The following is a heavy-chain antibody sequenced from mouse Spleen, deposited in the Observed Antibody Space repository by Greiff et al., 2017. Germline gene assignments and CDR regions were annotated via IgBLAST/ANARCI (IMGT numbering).Heavy chain of an antibody. J-gene: IGHJ1*01. D-gene: IGHD2-4*01. CDR1: GFSLTSYG. CDR3: AKTGPGDYGRYFDV. CDR2: IWRGGST. Sequence: VQLVESGPGLVQPSQSLSITCTVSGFSLTSYGVHWVRQSPGKGLEWLGVIWRGGSTDYNAAFMSRLSITKDNSKSQVFFKMNSLQADDTAIYYCAKTGPGDYGRYFDVWGAGTTVTVSS. V-gene: IGHV2-5*01.